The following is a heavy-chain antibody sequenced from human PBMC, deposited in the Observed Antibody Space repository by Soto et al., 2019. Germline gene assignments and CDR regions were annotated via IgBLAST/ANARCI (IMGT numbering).Heavy chain of an antibody. CDR1: GGSISSRDSY. CDR3: GRGFGRSHFDY. D-gene: IGHD3-16*01. CDR2: FHYSGST. Sequence: PSETLSLTCTVSGGSISSRDSYWGWIRQPPGKGLEWIGSFHYSGSTYYNPSLKSRVTISVDTSKNQLSLRVTSVTAADTAVDYCGRGFGRSHFDYWGQGTLVTVSS. J-gene: IGHJ4*02. V-gene: IGHV4-39*01.